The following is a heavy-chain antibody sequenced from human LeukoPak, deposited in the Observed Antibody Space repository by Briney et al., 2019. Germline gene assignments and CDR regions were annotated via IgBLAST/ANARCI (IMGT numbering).Heavy chain of an antibody. CDR1: GFTFDDYT. CDR2: ISWDGSST. V-gene: IGHV3-43*01. CDR3: AKTGSGGAFDI. D-gene: IGHD3-16*01. Sequence: GGSLRLSWAASGFTFDDYTMRWVRHAPGKGLEWVCFISWDGSSTYYADSVQDRFTISRDNSKNSLYLQMNSLRTEDTALYYCAKTGSGGAFDIWGQGTMVTVSS. J-gene: IGHJ3*02.